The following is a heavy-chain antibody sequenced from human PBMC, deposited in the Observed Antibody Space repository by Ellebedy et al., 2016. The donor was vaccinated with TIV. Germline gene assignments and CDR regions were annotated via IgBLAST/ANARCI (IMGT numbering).Heavy chain of an antibody. Sequence: GGSLRLSCAASGFTVSSNYMSWVRQAPGKGLQWVSLIDSGGSTYYADSVKGRYTISRDNSKKILYLQMSSLRTEDTAVYYCARETFNDVDLKVWGVLDMWGQGTMVTVSS. CDR1: GFTVSSNY. D-gene: IGHD1-1*01. CDR2: IDSGGST. CDR3: ARETFNDVDLKVWGVLDM. V-gene: IGHV3-66*01. J-gene: IGHJ3*02.